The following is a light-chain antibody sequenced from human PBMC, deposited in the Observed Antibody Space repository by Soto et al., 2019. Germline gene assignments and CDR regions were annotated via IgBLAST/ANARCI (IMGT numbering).Light chain of an antibody. Sequence: DIQMTQSPSSLSASIGDRITITCRASQSISTYLNWYQQKPGKSPSLLIYGASTLQSGVPSRFSGSGSATDFTLPISSLQPEDFATYYFQQAFSTPPLYVGGGTMVLIK. CDR2: GAS. J-gene: IGKJ4*01. CDR1: QSISTY. CDR3: QQAFSTPPLY. V-gene: IGKV1-39*01.